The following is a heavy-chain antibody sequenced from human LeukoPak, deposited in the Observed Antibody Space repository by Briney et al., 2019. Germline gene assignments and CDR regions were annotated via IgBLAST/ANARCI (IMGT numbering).Heavy chain of an antibody. CDR1: GFTFSSYE. V-gene: IGHV3-48*03. D-gene: IGHD3-16*01. CDR3: ARHDGDGFDI. J-gene: IGHJ3*02. CDR2: MSSSGSTI. Sequence: GGSLRLSCAASGFTFSSYEMNWVRQAPGKGLEWVSYMSSSGSTIYYADSVKGRFTISRDNAKNSLFLQMNGLRAEDTAVYYCARHDGDGFDIWGQGTMVTVAS.